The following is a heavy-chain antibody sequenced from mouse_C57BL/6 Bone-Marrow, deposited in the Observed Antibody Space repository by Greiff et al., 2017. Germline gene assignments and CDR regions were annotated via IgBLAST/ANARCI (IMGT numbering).Heavy chain of an antibody. CDR3: TRRCNCFAWFAY. D-gene: IGHD2-1*01. CDR1: GYTFTDYE. J-gene: IGHJ3*01. V-gene: IGHV1-15*01. Sequence: QVQLQQPGAELVRPGASVTLSCKASGYTFTDYEMHWVKQTPVHGLEWIGAIDPETGGTAYNQKFKGKAILTADKSSSTAYMELRSLTSEDSAVYYCTRRCNCFAWFAYWGQGTLVTVSA. CDR2: IDPETGGT.